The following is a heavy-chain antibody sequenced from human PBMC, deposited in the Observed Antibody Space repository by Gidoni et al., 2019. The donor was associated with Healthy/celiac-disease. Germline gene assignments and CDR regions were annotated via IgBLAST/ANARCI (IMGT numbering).Heavy chain of an antibody. V-gene: IGHV3-23*01. D-gene: IGHD6-13*01. J-gene: IGHJ4*02. Sequence: EVQLLESGGGLVQPGGFLRLSCAASGFTFSSYAMSWVRQVPGKGLGLFSAISVSGGSTYYADSVKGRFTISRDNSKNTLYLQMNSLRAEDTAVYYCADSSSSYSPFDYWGQGTLVTVSS. CDR3: ADSSSSYSPFDY. CDR1: GFTFSSYA. CDR2: ISVSGGST.